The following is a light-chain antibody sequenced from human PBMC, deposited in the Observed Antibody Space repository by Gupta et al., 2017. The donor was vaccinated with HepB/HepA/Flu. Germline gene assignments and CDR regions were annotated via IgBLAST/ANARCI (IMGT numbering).Light chain of an antibody. CDR3: AAWDDSLRAWV. CDR1: FSNIGSNT. V-gene: IGLV1-44*01. J-gene: IGLJ3*02. Sequence: SVLTQPPSASGTPGQTVTIPCSGRFSNIGSNTVNWYQQLPGTAPKLLIYTDYQRPSGVPDRFSGSKSGTSASLAISGLQSEDEADYYCAAWDDSLRAWVFGGGTKLTVL. CDR2: TDY.